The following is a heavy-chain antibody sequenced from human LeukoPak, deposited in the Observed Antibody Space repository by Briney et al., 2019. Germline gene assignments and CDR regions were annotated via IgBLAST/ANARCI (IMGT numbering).Heavy chain of an antibody. CDR3: ARDELYGTTGAFDI. CDR1: GFTFSDYY. D-gene: IGHD2-8*01. V-gene: IGHV3-11*01. J-gene: IGHJ3*02. CDR2: ISSSGSTI. Sequence: VRLGGSLRLSCAASGFTFSDYYMSWIRQAPGKGLEWVSYISSSGSTIYYADSVKGRFTISRDNTKNSLYLQMDSLRAEDTAVYYCARDELYGTTGAFDIWGQGTLVTVSS.